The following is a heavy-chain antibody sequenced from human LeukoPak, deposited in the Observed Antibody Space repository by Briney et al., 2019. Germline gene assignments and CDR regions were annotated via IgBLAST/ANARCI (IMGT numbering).Heavy chain of an antibody. Sequence: GGSLRLSCVASGFTFSDYGMLWVRQPPGKGLEWVAVISYDGRNEHYADSVKGRFTISRDNSKNTLYLQMNSLRAEDTAVYYCAKARGPSDEVDAFDIWGQGTMVTVSS. D-gene: IGHD1-26*01. CDR1: GFTFSDYG. J-gene: IGHJ3*02. CDR3: AKARGPSDEVDAFDI. V-gene: IGHV3-30*18. CDR2: ISYDGRNE.